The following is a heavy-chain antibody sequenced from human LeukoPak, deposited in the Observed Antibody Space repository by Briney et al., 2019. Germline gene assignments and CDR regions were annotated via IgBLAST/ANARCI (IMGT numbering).Heavy chain of an antibody. D-gene: IGHD4-17*01. CDR2: ISYDGSNK. J-gene: IGHJ4*02. Sequence: GRSLRLSCAASGFTFSNYGMHWVRQAPGKGLEWVAVISYDGSNKYYADSVKGRFTISRDNSKNTLYLQMNSLRAEDTAVYYCARDHGPDYWGQGTLVTVSS. V-gene: IGHV3-30*03. CDR3: ARDHGPDY. CDR1: GFTFSNYG.